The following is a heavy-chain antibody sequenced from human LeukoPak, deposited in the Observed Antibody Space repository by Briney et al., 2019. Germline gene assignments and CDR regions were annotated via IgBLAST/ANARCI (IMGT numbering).Heavy chain of an antibody. Sequence: GGSLRLSCAASGFTVSSNYMSWVRQAPGKGLEWVSVIYSGGSTYYADSVKGRFTISRDNSKNTLYLQMNSLRAEDTAVYYCATPRGGFWSGYYAHWGQGTLVTVSS. CDR1: GFTVSSNY. CDR3: ATPRGGFWSGYYAH. CDR2: IYSGGST. D-gene: IGHD3-3*01. J-gene: IGHJ4*02. V-gene: IGHV3-53*01.